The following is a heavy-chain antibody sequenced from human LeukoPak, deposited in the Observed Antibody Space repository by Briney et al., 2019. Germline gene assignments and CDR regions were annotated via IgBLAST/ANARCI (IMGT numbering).Heavy chain of an antibody. D-gene: IGHD6-13*01. CDR1: GFTFSSYW. J-gene: IGHJ4*02. Sequence: VGSLRLSCAASGFTFSSYWMHWVRQAPGKGLVWVSRVNNDGSTTNYADSVKGRFTISRDNTKNTLYLQMNSLRAEDTAVYFCLAAAGTIGWGQGTLVTVSS. CDR3: LAAAGTIG. CDR2: VNNDGSTT. V-gene: IGHV3-74*01.